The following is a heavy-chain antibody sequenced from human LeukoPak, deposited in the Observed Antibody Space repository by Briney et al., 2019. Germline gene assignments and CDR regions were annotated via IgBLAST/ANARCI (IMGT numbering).Heavy chain of an antibody. CDR1: GYTLSGYY. D-gene: IGHD1-26*01. Sequence: ASVKVSCKASGYTLSGYYIDWVRQAPGQGLEWMGWINPNTGDTNYAQDFQGRVTMTRDTSITTAYTELSRLRSDDTALYYCARKREGAYGMDVWGQGTTVTVSS. J-gene: IGHJ6*02. CDR3: ARKREGAYGMDV. V-gene: IGHV1-2*02. CDR2: INPNTGDT.